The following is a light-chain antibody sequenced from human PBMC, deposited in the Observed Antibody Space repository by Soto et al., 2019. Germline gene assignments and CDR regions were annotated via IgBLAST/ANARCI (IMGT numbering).Light chain of an antibody. CDR2: SNN. Sequence: QSVLTQPPSASGTPGQSVTISCSGNSTNIGSNTVNWYQQLPGTAPKLVIYSNNQRPSGVPDRFSGSKSGTSASLAISGLQSEDEADYYCVAWDDSLNGYVVFGGGTKVTVL. CDR3: VAWDDSLNGYVV. V-gene: IGLV1-44*01. CDR1: STNIGSNT. J-gene: IGLJ2*01.